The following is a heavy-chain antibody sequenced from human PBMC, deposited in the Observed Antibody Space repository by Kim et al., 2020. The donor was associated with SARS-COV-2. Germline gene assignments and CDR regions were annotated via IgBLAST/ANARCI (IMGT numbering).Heavy chain of an antibody. CDR1: GGTFSSYA. J-gene: IGHJ6*02. Sequence: SVKVSCKASGGTFSSYAISWVRQAPGQGLEWMGGIIPIFGTANYAQKFQGRVTITADESTSTAYMELSSLRSEDTAVYYCARSVDTAMGLSVGMDVWGQGTTVTVSS. D-gene: IGHD5-18*01. V-gene: IGHV1-69*13. CDR3: ARSVDTAMGLSVGMDV. CDR2: IIPIFGTA.